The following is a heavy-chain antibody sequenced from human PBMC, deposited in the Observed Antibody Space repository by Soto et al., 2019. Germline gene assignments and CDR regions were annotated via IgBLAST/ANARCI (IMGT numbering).Heavy chain of an antibody. D-gene: IGHD1-1*01. CDR1: NYSINSGFF. J-gene: IGHJ5*02. CDR2: IFYTGDT. V-gene: IGHV4-38-2*02. Sequence: KPSETLSLTCSVSNYSINSGFFWGWIRQPPGKGLEWIGSIFYTGDTYYNPSLKSRVAMSVDTSRNRFSLKLTSLTAADTAVYYCARETTSLDPWGQGTLVTVSS. CDR3: ARETTSLDP.